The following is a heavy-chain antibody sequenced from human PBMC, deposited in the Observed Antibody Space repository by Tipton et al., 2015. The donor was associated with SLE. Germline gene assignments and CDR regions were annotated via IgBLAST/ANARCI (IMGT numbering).Heavy chain of an antibody. J-gene: IGHJ6*03. CDR3: ARGPILGAYYYYMDV. Sequence: SLRLSCAASGFTFSSYSMNWVRQAPGKGLEWVSSISSSSSYIYYADSVKGRFTTSRDNAKNSLYLQMNSLRAEDTAVYYCARGPILGAYYYYMDVWGKGTTVTVSS. CDR2: ISSSSSYI. D-gene: IGHD1-26*01. V-gene: IGHV3-21*01. CDR1: GFTFSSYS.